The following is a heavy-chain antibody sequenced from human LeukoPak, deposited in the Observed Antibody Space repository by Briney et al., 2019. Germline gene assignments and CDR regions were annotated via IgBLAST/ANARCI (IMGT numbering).Heavy chain of an antibody. CDR2: IYYSGST. CDR3: SGFGEFYLFDY. V-gene: IGHV4-59*06. J-gene: IGHJ4*02. CDR1: GGSISSYY. D-gene: IGHD3-10*01. Sequence: PSETLSLTCTVSGGSISSYYWSWIRQPPGKGLEWIGYIYYSGSTYYNPSLKSRVTISVDTSKNQFSLKLSSVTAADTAVYYCSGFGEFYLFDYWGQGTLVTVSS.